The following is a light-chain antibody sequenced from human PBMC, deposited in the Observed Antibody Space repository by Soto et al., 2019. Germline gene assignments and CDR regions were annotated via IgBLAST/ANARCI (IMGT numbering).Light chain of an antibody. CDR1: QSISSW. V-gene: IGKV1-5*01. J-gene: IGKJ1*01. CDR3: QQYNSYPWT. Sequence: DIQMTQSPSTLSASVGDRVTIAWRASQSISSWLAWYQQKPGKAPKLLIYDASSLESGVPSRFSGSGSGTEFTLTISSLQPDDFATYYCQQYNSYPWTFGQGTKGGYQ. CDR2: DAS.